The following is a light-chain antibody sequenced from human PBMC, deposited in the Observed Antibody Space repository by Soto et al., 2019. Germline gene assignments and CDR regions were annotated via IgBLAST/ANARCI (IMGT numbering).Light chain of an antibody. Sequence: DIQMTQSPSSLSAPVGDTVTMTCRASQSIALSVNWYQQKPGKAPKLLIYVEFTLESGVPSRFSGSGSGTEFTLTIRSLQPEDFATYYCQQSFRSPITFGQGTRLEIK. CDR2: VEF. J-gene: IGKJ5*01. V-gene: IGKV1-39*01. CDR1: QSIALS. CDR3: QQSFRSPIT.